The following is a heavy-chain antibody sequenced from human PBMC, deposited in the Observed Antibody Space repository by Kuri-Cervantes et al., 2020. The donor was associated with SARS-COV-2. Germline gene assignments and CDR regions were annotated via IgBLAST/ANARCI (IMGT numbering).Heavy chain of an antibody. V-gene: IGHV3-23*01. CDR1: GFTFSSYA. D-gene: IGHD1-26*01. Sequence: GESLKISCAASGFTFSSYAMSWVRQAPGKGLEWVSAISGSGGSTYYADSVKGRFTISRDNSKNTLYLQMNSLRAEDTAVYYCAGGVATLLGFDYWGQGTLVTCYS. CDR2: ISGSGGST. CDR3: AGGVATLLGFDY. J-gene: IGHJ4*02.